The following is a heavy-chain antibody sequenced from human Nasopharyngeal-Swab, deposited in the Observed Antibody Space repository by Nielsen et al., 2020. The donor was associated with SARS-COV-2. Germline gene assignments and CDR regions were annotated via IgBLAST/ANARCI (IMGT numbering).Heavy chain of an antibody. J-gene: IGHJ4*02. CDR2: IYYNGNT. V-gene: IGHV4-39*01. D-gene: IGHD6-13*01. CDR1: GDSIAYSTFY. Sequence: GSLRLSCTVSGDSIAYSTFYWGWIRQPPGKGLEWIGNIYYNGNTYQNPSLKSRLTISVDKSKNQCSLQLSSVTAADTAVYYCVRSSSWYYFDYWAQGTQVTVSS. CDR3: VRSSSWYYFDY.